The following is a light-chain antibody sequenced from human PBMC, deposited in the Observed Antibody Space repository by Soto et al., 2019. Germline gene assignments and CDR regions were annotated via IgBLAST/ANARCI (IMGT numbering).Light chain of an antibody. CDR2: GAS. V-gene: IGKV1D-12*01. Sequence: DIQMTQSPSSVSASIGDTVTITCRASQDISTLLDWYQQKPGKAPKLLIYGASTLESGAPSRFSGRGSGTDFTLTISSLQPEDFATYCCQQADSFPLTFGGGTKVEMK. CDR1: QDISTL. CDR3: QQADSFPLT. J-gene: IGKJ4*01.